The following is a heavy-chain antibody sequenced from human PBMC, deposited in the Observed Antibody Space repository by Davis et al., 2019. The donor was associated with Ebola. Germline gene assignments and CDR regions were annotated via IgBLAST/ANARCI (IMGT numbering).Heavy chain of an antibody. Sequence: SETLSLTCTVSGGSISSSSYYWGWIRQPPGKGLEWIGSIYYSGSTNYNPSLKSRVTISVDTSKNQFSLKLSSVTAADTAVYYCASTMTTVTLDVWGQGTTVTVSS. D-gene: IGHD4-17*01. CDR1: GGSISSSSYY. V-gene: IGHV4-39*07. J-gene: IGHJ6*02. CDR2: IYYSGST. CDR3: ASTMTTVTLDV.